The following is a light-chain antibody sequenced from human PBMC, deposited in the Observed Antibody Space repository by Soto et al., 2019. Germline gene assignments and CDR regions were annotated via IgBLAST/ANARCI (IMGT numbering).Light chain of an antibody. CDR3: GTWDSSLIAL. CDR2: ENS. V-gene: IGLV1-51*02. J-gene: IGLJ1*01. Sequence: QSVLTQPPSVSAAPGQKITISCSGNSSNIGCNDVSWYQQLPGKAPKLLIYENSQRPSGIPDRFCGSKSGTSATLGITGFQTGDEADYYCGTWDSSLIALFGTGTKLTVL. CDR1: SSNIGCND.